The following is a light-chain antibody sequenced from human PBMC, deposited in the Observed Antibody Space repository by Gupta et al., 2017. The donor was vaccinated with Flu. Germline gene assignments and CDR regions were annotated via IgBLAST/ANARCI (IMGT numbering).Light chain of an antibody. Sequence: PSSLSASVGDTIVITCRASQYIDYYLSWYQDKPGRPPTLLIFGVGSLQRGVPSRFSGTGSGTNFTLAISGLQPEDFATYHCRQSVFEPCTFGQGTTVEV. CDR2: GVG. CDR3: RQSVFEPCT. V-gene: IGKV1-39*01. CDR1: QYIDYY. J-gene: IGKJ1*01.